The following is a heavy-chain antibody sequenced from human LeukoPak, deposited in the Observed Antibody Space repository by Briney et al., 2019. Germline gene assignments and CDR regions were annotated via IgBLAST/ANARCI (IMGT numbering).Heavy chain of an antibody. CDR1: GFTVSSNY. D-gene: IGHD3-10*01. Sequence: GGSLRLSCAASGFTVSSNYMAWVRQPPGKGLEWVSVIFGGGGTYYAGSVRGRFTISRDNSQNTLFLQMNSLRAEDTAVYYCASWPGAWYGEDYWGQGTRVTVSS. CDR3: ASWPGAWYGEDY. V-gene: IGHV3-53*01. J-gene: IGHJ4*02. CDR2: IFGGGGT.